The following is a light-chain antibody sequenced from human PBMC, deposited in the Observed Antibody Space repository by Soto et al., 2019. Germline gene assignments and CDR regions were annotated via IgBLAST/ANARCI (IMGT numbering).Light chain of an antibody. CDR2: DVT. CDR3: SSYTSSTTVV. J-gene: IGLJ2*01. CDR1: SSDVGAYNY. V-gene: IGLV2-14*03. Sequence: QSALTQPASVSGSPGQSITISCTGNSSDVGAYNYVSWYQQHPGKAPELMIYDVTNRPSGVSNRFSASKSGNTASLTISGLQAEDEADYYCSSYTSSTTVVFGGGTKLTVL.